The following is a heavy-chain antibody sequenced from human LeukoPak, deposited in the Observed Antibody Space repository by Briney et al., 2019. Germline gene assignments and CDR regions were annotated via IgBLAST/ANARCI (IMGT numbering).Heavy chain of an antibody. CDR2: ISSSGSII. J-gene: IGHJ6*02. V-gene: IGHV3-48*03. Sequence: GGSLRLSCAASRFTFSSCEMNWVRQAPGKGLECVSYISSSGSIIFYADSVKGRFTISRDNAKNSLYLQMNSLRAEDTAVYYCARDKGRYGLDVWGQGTTVTVSS. CDR3: ARDKGRYGLDV. CDR1: RFTFSSCE. D-gene: IGHD3-10*01.